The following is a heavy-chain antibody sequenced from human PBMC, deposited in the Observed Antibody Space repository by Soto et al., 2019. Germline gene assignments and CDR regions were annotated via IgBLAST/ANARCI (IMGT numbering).Heavy chain of an antibody. J-gene: IGHJ6*02. CDR1: GGSISSGDYY. V-gene: IGHV4-30-4*01. Sequence: PSETLSLTCTVSGGSISSGDYYWSWIRQPPGKGLEWIGYIYYSGSTYYNPSLKSRVTISVDTSKNQFSLKLSSVTAADTAVYYCARAPPWIQLPPLGYGMDVRGQGTTVTVSS. D-gene: IGHD5-18*01. CDR2: IYYSGST. CDR3: ARAPPWIQLPPLGYGMDV.